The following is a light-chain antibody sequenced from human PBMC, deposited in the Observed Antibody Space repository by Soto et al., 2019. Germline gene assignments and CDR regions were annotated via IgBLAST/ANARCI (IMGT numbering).Light chain of an antibody. CDR1: QSVSSN. Sequence: EIVMTQSPATLSVSPGERATLSCRASQSVSSNLAWYQQKPGQAPRLLIYGASTRATGIPARFSGSGSGTEFTLTISSLQSADFAVYYCQQYNNWVPITFGQGTRLEIK. J-gene: IGKJ5*01. CDR2: GAS. CDR3: QQYNNWVPIT. V-gene: IGKV3-15*01.